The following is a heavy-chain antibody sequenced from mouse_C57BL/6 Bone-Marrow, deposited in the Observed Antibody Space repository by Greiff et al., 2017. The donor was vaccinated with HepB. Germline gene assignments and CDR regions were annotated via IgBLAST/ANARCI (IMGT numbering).Heavy chain of an antibody. V-gene: IGHV5-17*01. J-gene: IGHJ1*03. D-gene: IGHD1-1*02. CDR2: ISSGSSTI. Sequence: EVKLMESGGGLVKPGGSLKLSCAASGFTFSDYGMHWVRQAPEKGLEWVAYISSGSSTIYYADTVKGRFTISRDNAKNTLFLQMTSLTSEDTAMYYCARTIWYFDVWGTGTTVTVSS. CDR3: ARTIWYFDV. CDR1: GFTFSDYG.